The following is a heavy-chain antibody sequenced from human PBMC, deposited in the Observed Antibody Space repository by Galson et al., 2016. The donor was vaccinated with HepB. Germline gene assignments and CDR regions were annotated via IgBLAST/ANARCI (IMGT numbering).Heavy chain of an antibody. CDR1: GYTFSAYG. CDR3: ARGACCTISDCSVQHSHYNKGMDV. J-gene: IGHJ6*02. CDR2: ISVANGND. Sequence: SVKVSCKASGYTFSAYGINWVRQAPGQGPEWMGWISVANGNDVYAQSLQGRVTMTTDTSTNTAYMELRSLTSDDTAVYFCARGACCTISDCSVQHSHYNKGMDVWGQGTTVIVSS. D-gene: IGHD2-21*02. V-gene: IGHV1-18*01.